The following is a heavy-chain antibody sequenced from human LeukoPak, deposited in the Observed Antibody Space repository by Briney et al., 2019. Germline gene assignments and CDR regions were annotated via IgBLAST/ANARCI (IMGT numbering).Heavy chain of an antibody. V-gene: IGHV4-34*01. D-gene: IGHD2-15*01. CDR3: ARERRPRTPDV. Sequence: SETLSLTCAVYGGSFSGYYWSWIRQPPGKGLEWIGEINHSGSTNYNPSLKSRVTISVDTSKNQFSLKLSSVTAADTAVYYCARERRPRTPDVWGRGTTVTVSS. CDR1: GGSFSGYY. J-gene: IGHJ6*02. CDR2: INHSGST.